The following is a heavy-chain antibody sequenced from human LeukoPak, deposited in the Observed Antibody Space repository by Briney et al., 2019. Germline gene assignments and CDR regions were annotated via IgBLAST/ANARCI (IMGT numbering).Heavy chain of an antibody. D-gene: IGHD1-7*01. CDR1: GFTFSGYW. CDR3: ARGWNYAFRFDY. V-gene: IGHV3-7*01. J-gene: IGHJ4*02. CDR2: IKQGGSEK. Sequence: GGSLRLSCAASGFTFSGYWMTWVRQAPGKGLEWVAHIKQGGSEKYYVDSVKGRFTISRDNAKNLLYLQMSSLRAEDTAVYYCARGWNYAFRFDYWGQGTLVTVSS.